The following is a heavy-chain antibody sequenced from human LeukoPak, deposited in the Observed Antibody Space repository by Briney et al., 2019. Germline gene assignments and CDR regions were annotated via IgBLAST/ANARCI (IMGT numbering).Heavy chain of an antibody. CDR2: IYYSGSI. CDR3: ARGGYGSGSAHFVY. D-gene: IGHD3-10*01. J-gene: IGHJ4*02. CDR1: GGSISSGDYY. Sequence: SQTLSLTCTVSGGSISSGDYYWSWIRQPPGKGLEWIGYIYYSGSIYYNPSLKSRVTISVDTSKNQFSLKLSSVTAADTAVYYCARGGYGSGSAHFVYWGQGTLVTVSS. V-gene: IGHV4-30-4*08.